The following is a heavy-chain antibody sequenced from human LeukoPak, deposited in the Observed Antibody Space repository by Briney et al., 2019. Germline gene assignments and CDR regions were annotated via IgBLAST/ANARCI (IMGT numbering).Heavy chain of an antibody. Sequence: SETLSFTSAAAGGSISSYIWCGSRQPPGKGLEWIGYIYYSGSTNYNPSLKSRVTISVDTSENQLSLKLSSVTAADTALYYCARPLTSSLYRHYWRQGTLVTVSS. CDR1: GGSISSYI. CDR3: ARPLTSSLYRHY. J-gene: IGHJ4*02. V-gene: IGHV4-59*01. CDR2: IYYSGST. D-gene: IGHD6-13*01.